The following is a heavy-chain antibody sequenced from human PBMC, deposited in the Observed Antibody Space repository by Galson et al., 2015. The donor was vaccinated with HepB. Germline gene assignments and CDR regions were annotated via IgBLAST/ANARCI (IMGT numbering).Heavy chain of an antibody. CDR1: GFNVGSSH. V-gene: IGHV3-53*01. J-gene: IGHJ4*02. Sequence: SLRLSCAASGFNVGSSHMSWVRQAPGKGLEWVSVIYAGGFTYYADSVQGRFTISRDNSKNTLYLQMNTLRAEDTAVYYCTRGDHSGYCVTTTCYQWGQGTLVAVSS. CDR3: TRGDHSGYCVTTTCYQ. CDR2: IYAGGFT. D-gene: IGHD2-2*01.